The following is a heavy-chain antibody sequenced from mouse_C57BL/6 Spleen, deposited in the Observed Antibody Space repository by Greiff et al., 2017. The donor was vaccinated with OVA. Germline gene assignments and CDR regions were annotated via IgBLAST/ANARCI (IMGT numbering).Heavy chain of an antibody. CDR3: ARDPTIVRGVYCDY. CDR2: ISDGGSYT. CDR1: GFTFSSYA. J-gene: IGHJ2*01. V-gene: IGHV5-4*01. Sequence: DVQLVESGGGLVKPGGSLKLSCAASGFTFSSYAMSWVRQTPEKRLEWVATISDGGSYTYYPDNVKGRFTISRDNAKNNLYLQMSHLKSEDTAMYYCARDPTIVRGVYCDYWGQGTTLTVSS. D-gene: IGHD2-5*01.